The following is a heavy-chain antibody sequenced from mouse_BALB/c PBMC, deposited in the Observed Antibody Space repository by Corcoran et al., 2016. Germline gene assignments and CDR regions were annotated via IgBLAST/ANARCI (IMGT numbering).Heavy chain of an antibody. CDR3: ARSEGGKRLFAY. Sequence: QIQLQQSGPELVKPGASVKISCKASGYTFTDYYINWVKQKPGQGLQWIGWIYPGSGNTKYNEKFKGKATLTVDTSSSTAYMQLSSLTSEDTAFYCCARSEGGKRLFAYWGQATLVTVSS. D-gene: IGHD1-1*01. J-gene: IGHJ3*01. CDR1: GYTFTDYY. CDR2: IYPGSGNT. V-gene: IGHV1-84*02.